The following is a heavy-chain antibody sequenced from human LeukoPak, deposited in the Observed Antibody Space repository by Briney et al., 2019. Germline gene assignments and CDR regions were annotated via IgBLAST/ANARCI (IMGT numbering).Heavy chain of an antibody. CDR3: ARYCSSTSCYDPPFDY. CDR1: GGSISSSSCY. V-gene: IGHV4-39*07. Sequence: SETLSLTCTVSGGSISSSSCYWGWIRQPPGKGLEWIGSIYYSGSTYYNPSLKSRVTISVDTSKNQFSLKLSSVTAADTAVYYCARYCSSTSCYDPPFDYWGQGTLVTVSS. J-gene: IGHJ4*02. D-gene: IGHD2-2*01. CDR2: IYYSGST.